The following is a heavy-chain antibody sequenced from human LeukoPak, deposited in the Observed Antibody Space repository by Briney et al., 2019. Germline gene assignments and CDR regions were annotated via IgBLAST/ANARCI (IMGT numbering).Heavy chain of an antibody. D-gene: IGHD6-13*01. CDR1: GGSISGYY. CDR2: INHSGST. V-gene: IGHV4-34*01. J-gene: IGHJ4*02. Sequence: SETLSLTCTVSGGSISGYYWSWIRQPPGKGLEWIGEINHSGSTNYNPSLKSRVTISVDTSKNQFSLKLSSVTAADTAVYYCARGSVAAAGTKFDYWGQGTLVTVSS. CDR3: ARGSVAAAGTKFDY.